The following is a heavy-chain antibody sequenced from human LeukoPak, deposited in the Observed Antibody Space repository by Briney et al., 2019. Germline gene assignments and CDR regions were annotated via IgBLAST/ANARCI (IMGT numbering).Heavy chain of an antibody. D-gene: IGHD6-19*01. V-gene: IGHV3-15*01. J-gene: IGHJ3*01. CDR2: IKSKTDGGTA. Sequence: GGSLRLSCAASGFSFNYAWMDWVRRAPGKGLEWVGRIKSKTDGGTADYPAPVKGRFTISRDDSINTLYLQMNSLSTEGTATYYCTREDRHSSGWYGAFDPWGQGTTVTVSS. CDR1: GFSFNYAW. CDR3: TREDRHSSGWYGAFDP.